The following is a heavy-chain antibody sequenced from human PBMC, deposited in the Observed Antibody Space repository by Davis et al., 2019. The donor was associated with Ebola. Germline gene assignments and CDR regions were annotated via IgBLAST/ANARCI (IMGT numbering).Heavy chain of an antibody. CDR1: GFTFSDYY. CDR3: AYRTTVTEFDY. J-gene: IGHJ4*02. V-gene: IGHV3-11*01. Sequence: PGGSLRLSCAASGFTFSDYYMSWIRQAPGKGLEWVSYISSSSSTIYYADSVKGRFTISRDNAKNSLYLQMNSLRAEDTAVYYCAYRTTVTEFDYWGQGTLVTVSS. D-gene: IGHD4-11*01. CDR2: ISSSSSTI.